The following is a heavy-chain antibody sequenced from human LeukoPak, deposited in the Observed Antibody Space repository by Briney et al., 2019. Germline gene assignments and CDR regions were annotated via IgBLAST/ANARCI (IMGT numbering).Heavy chain of an antibody. CDR2: MNPNSGNT. V-gene: IGHV1-8*01. CDR1: GYTFTSYD. D-gene: IGHD6-13*01. CDR3: ARRLFHYSSWYARFDP. J-gene: IGHJ5*02. Sequence: ASVKVSCKASGYTFTSYDINWVRQATGQGLEWMGWMNPNSGNTGYAQKFQGRVTMTRNTSISTAYMELSSLRSEDTAVYYCARRLFHYSSWYARFDPWGQGTLVTVSS.